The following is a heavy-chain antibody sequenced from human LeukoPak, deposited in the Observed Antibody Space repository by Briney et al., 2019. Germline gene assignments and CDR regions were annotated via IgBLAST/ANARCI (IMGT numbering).Heavy chain of an antibody. Sequence: GGSLRLSCAASGFTFSNAWMSWVRQAPGKGLEWVSAISGSGGSTYYADSVKGRFTISRDNSKNTLYLQMNSLRAEDTAVYYCAKATVSVTRNWFDPWGQGTLVTVPS. CDR1: GFTFSNAW. CDR2: ISGSGGST. CDR3: AKATVSVTRNWFDP. J-gene: IGHJ5*02. D-gene: IGHD4-17*01. V-gene: IGHV3-23*01.